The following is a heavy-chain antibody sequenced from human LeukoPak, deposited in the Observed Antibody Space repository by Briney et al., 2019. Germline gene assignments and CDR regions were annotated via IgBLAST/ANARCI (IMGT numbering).Heavy chain of an antibody. V-gene: IGHV4-38-2*01. CDR1: GASITILHS. Sequence: SETLSLTCVVSGASITILHSWGWIRQPPGKGLEWVGSMYHSGKPYYNPSLKSRVTISADTSKNQFSLKLTSVTAADAAIHYCARAYEDYMDVWGKGTTVTVSS. D-gene: IGHD5-12*01. CDR2: MYHSGKP. CDR3: ARAYEDYMDV. J-gene: IGHJ6*03.